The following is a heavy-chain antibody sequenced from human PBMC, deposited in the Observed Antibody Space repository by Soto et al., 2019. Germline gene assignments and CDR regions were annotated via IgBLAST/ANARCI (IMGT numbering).Heavy chain of an antibody. CDR1: ESTVSRYW. D-gene: IGHD1-26*01. Sequence: EVHLVESGGGLVQTGGSLRLSCAIFESTVSRYWMNWVRQAPGKGLEWVAHINQDGSEQYYVDSVKGRFTISRDNAKKSLYLQMNSLRPADTAMYYCSGGVGDAFWGQGTLVTVSP. V-gene: IGHV3-7*04. J-gene: IGHJ4*02. CDR2: INQDGSEQ. CDR3: SGGVGDAF.